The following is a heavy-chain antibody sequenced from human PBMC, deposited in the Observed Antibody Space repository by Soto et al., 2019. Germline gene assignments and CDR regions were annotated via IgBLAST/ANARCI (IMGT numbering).Heavy chain of an antibody. V-gene: IGHV3-23*01. CDR2: ISGSGGST. Sequence: EVQLLESGGGLVQPGGSLRLSCAASGFTFSSYAMSWVRQAPGKGLEWVSAISGSGGSTYYADSVKDRFTISRDYSKNTLYLQMNSLRADDTAVYYCAKDYIFEQLEYYFDYWGQGTMVTVSS. CDR3: AKDYIFEQLEYYFDY. J-gene: IGHJ4*02. D-gene: IGHD3-3*01. CDR1: GFTFSSYA.